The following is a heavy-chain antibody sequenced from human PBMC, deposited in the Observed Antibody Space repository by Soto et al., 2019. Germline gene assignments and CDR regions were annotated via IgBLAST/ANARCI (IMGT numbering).Heavy chain of an antibody. CDR3: ARAIEYSSSSYWFDP. Sequence: ASVKVSCKASGYTFTGYYMHWVRQAPGQGLEWMGWINPNSGGTNYAQKFQGWVTMTRDTSISTAYMELSRLRSDDTAVYYCARAIEYSSSSYWFDPWGQGTLVTVS. CDR2: INPNSGGT. V-gene: IGHV1-2*04. CDR1: GYTFTGYY. D-gene: IGHD6-6*01. J-gene: IGHJ5*02.